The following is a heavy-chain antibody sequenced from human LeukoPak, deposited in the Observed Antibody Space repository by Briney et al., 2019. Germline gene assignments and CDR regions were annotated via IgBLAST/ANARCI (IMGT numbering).Heavy chain of an antibody. CDR1: GYTFTGYW. D-gene: IGHD3-10*01. CDR3: ARDLYSRRMNYYGSGSYFAY. J-gene: IGHJ4*02. Sequence: ASVKLSCKAFGYTFTGYWMHWVRQAPGQGPEWMGVISPSGGSTIYAQKFKGRVTLTRDMSTSTVYMELRSLRSDDTAVYYCARDLYSRRMNYYGSGSYFAYWGQGTLVTVSS. CDR2: ISPSGGST. V-gene: IGHV1-46*01.